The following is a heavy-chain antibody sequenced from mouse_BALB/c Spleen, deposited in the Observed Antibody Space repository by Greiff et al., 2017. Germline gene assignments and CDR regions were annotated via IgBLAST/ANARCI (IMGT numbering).Heavy chain of an antibody. Sequence: QVQLQQSGAELARPGASVKLSCKASGYTFTSYWMQWVKQRPGQGLEWIGAIYPGDGDTRYTQKFKGKATLTADKSSSTAYMQLSSLASEDSAVYFCARGGTTVVAPYFDYWGQGTTLTVSS. CDR2: IYPGDGDT. J-gene: IGHJ2*01. D-gene: IGHD1-1*01. CDR3: ARGGTTVVAPYFDY. V-gene: IGHV1-87*01. CDR1: GYTFTSYW.